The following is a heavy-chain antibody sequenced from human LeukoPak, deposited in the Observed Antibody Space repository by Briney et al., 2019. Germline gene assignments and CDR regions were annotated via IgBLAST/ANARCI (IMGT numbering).Heavy chain of an antibody. J-gene: IGHJ4*02. CDR3: AKDANEYRENDS. CDR2: ISGSGGNT. CDR1: GLTFSSYA. Sequence: GGSQRLSCAASGLTFSSYAMSWVRHAPGEGLEWVSVISGSGGNTYYAHSVKGRFPISRDNSNHTLYLQMNSLRAEDTAVYYCAKDANEYRENDSWGQGNLVTVSP. V-gene: IGHV3-23*01. D-gene: IGHD2-8*01.